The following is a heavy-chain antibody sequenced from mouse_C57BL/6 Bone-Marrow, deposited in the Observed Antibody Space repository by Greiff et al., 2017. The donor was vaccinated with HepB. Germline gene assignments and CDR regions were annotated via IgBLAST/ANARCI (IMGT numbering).Heavy chain of an antibody. J-gene: IGHJ3*01. V-gene: IGHV5-4*01. CDR1: GFTFSSYA. CDR3: ARDQGYYGSSLAWFAY. D-gene: IGHD1-1*01. CDR2: ISDGGSYT. Sequence: EVQLVESGGGLVKPGGSLKLSCAASGFTFSSYAMSWVRQTPEKRLEWVATISDGGSYTYYPDNVKGRFTISRDNAKNNLYLQMSHLKSEDTAMYYCARDQGYYGSSLAWFAYWGQGTLVTVSA.